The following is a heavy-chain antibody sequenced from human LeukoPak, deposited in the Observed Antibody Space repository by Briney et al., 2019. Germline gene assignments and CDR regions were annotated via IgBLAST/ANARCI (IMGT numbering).Heavy chain of an antibody. CDR1: GFTFSGSA. CDR3: TRHSRVTAPYYYYMDV. D-gene: IGHD2-21*02. V-gene: IGHV3-73*01. CDR2: IRSKANSYAT. J-gene: IGHJ6*03. Sequence: PGGSLRLSCAASGFTFSGSAMHWFRQASGKGLEWVGRIRSKANSYATAYAASVKGRFTISRDDSKNTAYLQMNSLKTEDTAVYYCTRHSRVTAPYYYYMDVWGKGTTVTVSS.